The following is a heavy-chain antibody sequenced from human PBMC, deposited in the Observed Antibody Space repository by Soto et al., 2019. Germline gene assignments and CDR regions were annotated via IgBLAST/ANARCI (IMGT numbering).Heavy chain of an antibody. V-gene: IGHV3-30*18. D-gene: IGHD2-15*01. J-gene: IGHJ4*02. CDR1: GFTFSSYG. CDR3: AKEGCSGGICYGFAY. CDR2: MSWDGSDE. Sequence: QVQLVESGGGVVQPGRSLRLSCAASGFTFSSYGMHWVRQAPGKGLEWVAVMSWDGSDEFYEETVKGRFTVSRDNSRTTLSLQMPRPRPENTDVSYCAKEGCSGGICYGFAYWGQGNLVTVSS.